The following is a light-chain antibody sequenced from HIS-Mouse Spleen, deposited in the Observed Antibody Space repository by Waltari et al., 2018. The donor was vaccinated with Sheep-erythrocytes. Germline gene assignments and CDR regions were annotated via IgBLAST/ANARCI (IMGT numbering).Light chain of an antibody. CDR3: QQYNNWPPPYT. J-gene: IGKJ2*01. CDR1: QSVSIN. V-gene: IGKV3-15*01. CDR2: GVS. Sequence: EIVMTQSPATLSVSPGERATLSCRASQSVSINLAWYQQKPGPAPRLLIYGVSTRATVIPARFSGSGSGTEFTLTISSMQSEDFAVYYCQQYNNWPPPYTFGQGTKLEIK.